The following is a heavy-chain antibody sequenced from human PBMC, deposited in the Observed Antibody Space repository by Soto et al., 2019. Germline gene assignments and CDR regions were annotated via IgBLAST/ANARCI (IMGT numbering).Heavy chain of an antibody. D-gene: IGHD4-4*01. Sequence: GGSLRLSCAASGFTFDDYTMRWVRQAPGKGLEWVSLISWDGYGTYYADSVRGRFTISRDNSKNSLYLQMNSLRTEDTALYYCAKDPSNYEYYFDYWGQGTLVTVSS. V-gene: IGHV3-43*01. CDR3: AKDPSNYEYYFDY. J-gene: IGHJ4*02. CDR1: GFTFDDYT. CDR2: ISWDGYGT.